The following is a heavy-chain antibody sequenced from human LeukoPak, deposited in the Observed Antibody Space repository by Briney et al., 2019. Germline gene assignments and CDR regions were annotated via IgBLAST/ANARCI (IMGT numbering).Heavy chain of an antibody. V-gene: IGHV4-4*07. CDR1: GCSISCYY. CDR2: IYSNGTP. CDR3: VRERVIIRRGSFDI. Sequence: PSETLSLTCTVSGCSISCYYWSWIRQTAGKGLEWIGRIYSNGTPNYNPSLQSRLAITVDTANNQFSVKLTSVTAADTAVYYCVRERVIIRRGSFDIWGQGTMVTVSS. J-gene: IGHJ3*02. D-gene: IGHD3-3*01.